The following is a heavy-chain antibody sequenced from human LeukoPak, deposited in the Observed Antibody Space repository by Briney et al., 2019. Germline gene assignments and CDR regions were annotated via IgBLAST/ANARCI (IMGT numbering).Heavy chain of an antibody. CDR1: GGSISRYY. V-gene: IGHV4-59*08. Sequence: SETLSLTCTVSGGSISRYYWSWIRRPPGKGLEWIGYVFHSGSSKYNPSLKSRVTISLDRAKKQFSLILTSVTATDTAVFFCAGHWGHCTGGDCHSNAFDVWGQGTLVTVSS. D-gene: IGHD2-8*02. CDR2: VFHSGSS. J-gene: IGHJ3*01. CDR3: AGHWGHCTGGDCHSNAFDV.